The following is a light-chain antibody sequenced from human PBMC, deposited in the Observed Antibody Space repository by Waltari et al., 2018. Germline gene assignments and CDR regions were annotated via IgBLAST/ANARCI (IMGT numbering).Light chain of an antibody. CDR1: QSVSSN. CDR2: GAS. V-gene: IGKV3-15*01. Sequence: EIVMTQSPATLSVSPGERATLSCRASQSVSSNLAWYQQKPDQAPRLLIYGASTRAPGIAHGLRGSGSGTEFHLTISSMQSEDFAVYYCQQYNNWPPSRTFGRGTKLEIK. J-gene: IGKJ2*01. CDR3: QQYNNWPPSRT.